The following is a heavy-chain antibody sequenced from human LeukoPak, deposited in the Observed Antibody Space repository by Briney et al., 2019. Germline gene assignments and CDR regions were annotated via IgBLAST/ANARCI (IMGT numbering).Heavy chain of an antibody. CDR1: GYTFTSYS. D-gene: IGHD4-17*01. CDR3: ARGDYGDYHFDS. Sequence: ASVKVSCEASGYTFTSYSISWVRQAPGQGLEWMGWISPYNGNTNYAQNLQGRVTMTTDTSTSTAYMELRSLRSDDTAVYYCARGDYGDYHFDSWGQGTLVTVSS. V-gene: IGHV1-18*01. CDR2: ISPYNGNT. J-gene: IGHJ4*02.